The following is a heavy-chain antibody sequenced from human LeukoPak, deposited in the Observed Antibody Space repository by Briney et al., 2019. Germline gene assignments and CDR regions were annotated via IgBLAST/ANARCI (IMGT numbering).Heavy chain of an antibody. Sequence: PGGSLRLSCAASGFTFSSYAMSWVRQAPGKGLEWVSAISGSGGSTYYADSVKGRFTISRDNSKNTLYLQMNSLRAEDTAVYYCAKPITIFGVVLDAFDIWGQGTMVTVSS. J-gene: IGHJ3*02. CDR3: AKPITIFGVVLDAFDI. D-gene: IGHD3-3*01. V-gene: IGHV3-23*01. CDR1: GFTFSSYA. CDR2: ISGSGGST.